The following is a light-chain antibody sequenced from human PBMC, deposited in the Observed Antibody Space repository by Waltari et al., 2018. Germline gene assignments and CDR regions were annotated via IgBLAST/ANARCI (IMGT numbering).Light chain of an antibody. CDR3: SLYMGSGIWV. Sequence: QTVVTQEPSLSVSPGGTVTLTCALSSGSVSTTSYATWYRQPPGQPPRPVLYKGNTRSSGGPDRFAGSILGNKVALTLTGAQADDESDYYCSLYMGSGIWVFGGGTKLTIL. CDR1: SGSVSTTSY. V-gene: IGLV8-61*01. J-gene: IGLJ3*02. CDR2: KGN.